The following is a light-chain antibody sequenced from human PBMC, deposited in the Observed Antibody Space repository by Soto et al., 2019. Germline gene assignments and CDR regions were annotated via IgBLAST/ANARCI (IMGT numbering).Light chain of an antibody. V-gene: IGLV3-21*02. CDR1: DIGSNS. Sequence: SYELAQPPSVSVAPGQTAKISCGGDDIGSNSVHWYRQRPGQAPVLVVFDDFDRPSAIPERFSGSNSGNTATLTISRVEAGDEADYYCQVWDSGSDHYVFGTGTKLTVL. CDR2: DDF. J-gene: IGLJ1*01. CDR3: QVWDSGSDHYV.